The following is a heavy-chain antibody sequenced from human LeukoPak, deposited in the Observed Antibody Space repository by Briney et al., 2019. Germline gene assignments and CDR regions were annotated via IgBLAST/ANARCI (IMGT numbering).Heavy chain of an antibody. D-gene: IGHD5-12*01. CDR2: ISSSGSTI. CDR1: GFTFNIYA. V-gene: IGHV3-48*04. Sequence: SGGSLRLSCAASGFTFNIYAMNWVRQAPGKGLEWVSYISSSGSTIYYADSVKGRFTISRDNAKNSLYLQMNSLRAEDTAVYYCARGPSGYHNTGGQGTLVTVSS. J-gene: IGHJ4*02. CDR3: ARGPSGYHNT.